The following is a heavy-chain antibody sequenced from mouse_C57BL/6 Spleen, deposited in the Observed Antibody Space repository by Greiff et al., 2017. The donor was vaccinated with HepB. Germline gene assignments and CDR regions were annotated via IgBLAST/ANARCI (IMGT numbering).Heavy chain of an antibody. CDR1: GYTFTDYY. J-gene: IGHJ2*01. CDR2: INPNNGGT. Sequence: EVQLQQSGPELVKPGASVKISCKASGYTFTDYYMNWVKQSHGKSLEWIGDINPNNGGTSYNQKFKGKARLTVDKSSSTAYMELRSLTSEDSAVYYCAKYDYDGGGFDYWGQGTTLTVSS. V-gene: IGHV1-26*01. D-gene: IGHD2-4*01. CDR3: AKYDYDGGGFDY.